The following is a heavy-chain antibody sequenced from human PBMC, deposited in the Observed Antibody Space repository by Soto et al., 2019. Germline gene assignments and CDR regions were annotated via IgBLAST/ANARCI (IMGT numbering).Heavy chain of an antibody. CDR1: VGSISSYY. CDR2: IYYSGST. V-gene: IGHV4-59*01. D-gene: IGHD1-7*01. Sequence: PSETLSLTCTVSVGSISSYYWSWIRQPPGKGLEWIGYIYYSGSTNYNPSLKSRVTISVDTSKNQFSLKLSSVTAADTAVYYCARNNWNYPGAFDIWGQGTMVTVSS. J-gene: IGHJ3*02. CDR3: ARNNWNYPGAFDI.